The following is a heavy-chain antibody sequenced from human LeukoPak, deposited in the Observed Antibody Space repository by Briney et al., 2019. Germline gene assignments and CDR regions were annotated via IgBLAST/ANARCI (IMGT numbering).Heavy chain of an antibody. CDR1: DFTVSNNY. CDR2: INHSGST. J-gene: IGHJ6*02. Sequence: GSLRLSCTASDFTVSNNYMSWVRQPPGKGLEWIGEINHSGSTNYNPSLKSRVTISVDTSKNQFSLKLSSVTAADTAVYYCARGENLLRYFDWTLKHYYYFGMDVWGQGTTVTVSS. V-gene: IGHV4-34*01. D-gene: IGHD3-9*01. CDR3: ARGENLLRYFDWTLKHYYYFGMDV.